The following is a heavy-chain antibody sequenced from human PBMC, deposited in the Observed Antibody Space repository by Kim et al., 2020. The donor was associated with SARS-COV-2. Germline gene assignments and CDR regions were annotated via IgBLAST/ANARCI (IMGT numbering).Heavy chain of an antibody. CDR3: ARQSDVVVIPNDAFDI. Sequence: SETLSLTCTVSGDSISSSASFWDRIRQPPGKGLEWIGNLYYTVSTYYNPSLKSRVSISVDRSKNQISLKVNSVTAADTAVYYCARQSDVVVIPNDAFDI. CDR2: LYYTVST. CDR1: GDSISSSASF. D-gene: IGHD3-22*01. V-gene: IGHV4-39*01. J-gene: IGHJ3*02.